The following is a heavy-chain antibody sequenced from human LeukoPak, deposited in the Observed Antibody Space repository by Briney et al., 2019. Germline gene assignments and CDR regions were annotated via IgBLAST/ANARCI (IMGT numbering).Heavy chain of an antibody. D-gene: IGHD6-13*01. CDR1: GGTISNCG. V-gene: IGHV3-30*18. CDR2: ISYDGDNK. J-gene: IGHJ4*02. CDR3: EKSGAEGLVHAAFDY. Sequence: PGGSLRLSCAASGGTISNCGLYWVRQAPGKGLEWVAVISYDGDNKYYADSVKGRFTISRDNSKNTLYLQMNSLRAEDTAVYYWEKSGAEGLVHAAFDYWGQGTLVTVSS.